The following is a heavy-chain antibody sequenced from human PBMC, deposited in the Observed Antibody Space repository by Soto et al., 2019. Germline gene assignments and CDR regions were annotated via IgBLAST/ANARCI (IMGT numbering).Heavy chain of an antibody. CDR2: IVGGSGNT. Sequence: SEQVSCKASGFTFTSSSVQGVRQARGQRVEWIGCIVGGSGNTNYAQKCQERVTMTRDMSTSTACMELSSLGSEDTAVYYCAADPPVTLSFVSGMDVWGQGTTVTVSS. CDR3: AADPPVTLSFVSGMDV. CDR1: GFTFTSSS. V-gene: IGHV1-58*01. J-gene: IGHJ6*02. D-gene: IGHD4-4*01.